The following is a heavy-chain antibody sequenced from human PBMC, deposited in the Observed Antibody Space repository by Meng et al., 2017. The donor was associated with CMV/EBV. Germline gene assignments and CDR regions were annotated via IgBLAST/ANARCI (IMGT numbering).Heavy chain of an antibody. Sequence: FTSYYMHWVRQAPEQGLEWMGIINPSGGSTSYAQKFRGRVTMTRDTSTSTVYMELSSLRSEDTAVYYCARDSKRIAAAGKRLNWFDPWGQGTLVTVSS. CDR2: INPSGGST. V-gene: IGHV1-46*01. D-gene: IGHD6-13*01. CDR3: ARDSKRIAAAGKRLNWFDP. J-gene: IGHJ5*02. CDR1: FTSYY.